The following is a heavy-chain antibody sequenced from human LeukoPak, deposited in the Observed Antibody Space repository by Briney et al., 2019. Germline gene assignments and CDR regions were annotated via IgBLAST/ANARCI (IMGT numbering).Heavy chain of an antibody. D-gene: IGHD1-26*01. J-gene: IGHJ3*02. CDR3: ARNAIVGATWAAFDI. CDR2: IYPGDSDT. V-gene: IGHV5-51*01. Sequence: GESLQISCKGSGYSFTNYWIGWARQLPGKGLEWMGIIYPGDSDTRYSPSFRGQVTISADKSISTAYLQWSSLKASDTAIYYCARNAIVGATWAAFDIWGQGTKVTVSS. CDR1: GYSFTNYW.